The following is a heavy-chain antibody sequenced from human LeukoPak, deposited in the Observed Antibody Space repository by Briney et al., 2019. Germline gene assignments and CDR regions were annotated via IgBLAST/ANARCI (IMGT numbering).Heavy chain of an antibody. J-gene: IGHJ4*02. V-gene: IGHV4-38-2*02. CDR1: GYSISSGYY. D-gene: IGHD3-10*01. CDR2: IYHSGST. CDR3: ARGFGPLFHFGY. Sequence: PSETLSLTCTVSGYSISSGYYWGWIRQPPGKGLEWIGSIYHSGSTYYNPSLKSRVTISVDTSKNQFSLKLSSVTAADTAVYYCARGFGPLFHFGYWGQGTLVTVSS.